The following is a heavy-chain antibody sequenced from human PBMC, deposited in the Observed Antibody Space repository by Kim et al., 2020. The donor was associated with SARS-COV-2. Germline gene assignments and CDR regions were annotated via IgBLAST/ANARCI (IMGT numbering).Heavy chain of an antibody. CDR1: GFTFTSYG. CDR3: ARDPRVSSWPINWFDP. V-gene: IGHV3-33*01. J-gene: IGHJ5*02. CDR2: IWFDGSNK. Sequence: GGSLRLSCAASGFTFTSYGMHWVRQAPGKGLEWVAVIWFDGSNKYYADSVKGRFTISRDNSKNTLYLQMNSLRAEDTAVYYCARDPRVSSWPINWFDPWGQGTLVTVSS. D-gene: IGHD6-13*01.